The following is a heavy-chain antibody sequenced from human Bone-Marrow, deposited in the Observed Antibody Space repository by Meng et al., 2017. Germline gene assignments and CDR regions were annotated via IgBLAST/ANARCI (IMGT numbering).Heavy chain of an antibody. J-gene: IGHJ4*02. D-gene: IGHD4-11*01. CDR3: ARSSVSVWVADY. CDR2: INPSGGST. V-gene: IGHV1-46*01. CDR1: AYTFTSYY. Sequence: ASVKVSCKASAYTFTSYYMHWVRQAPGQGLEWMGTINPSGGSTSFAQNFQGRVTMTRDTSTSTVYMELSGLRSEDTAVYYCARSSVSVWVADYWGQGTLVTVSS.